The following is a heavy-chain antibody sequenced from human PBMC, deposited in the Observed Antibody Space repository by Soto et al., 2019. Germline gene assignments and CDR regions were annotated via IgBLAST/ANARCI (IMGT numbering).Heavy chain of an antibody. J-gene: IGHJ5*02. V-gene: IGHV3-11*01. CDR1: GFTFSDYY. Sequence: QVQLVESGGGLVKPGGSLRLSCAASGFTFSDYYMSWIRQAPGKGLEWVSYISSSGSTIYYADSVKGRFTISRDNAKNSLYLQMNSLRAEDTAVYYCARDRYNWNYAAIGRYGWFDPWGQGTLVTVSS. CDR2: ISSSGSTI. D-gene: IGHD1-7*01. CDR3: ARDRYNWNYAAIGRYGWFDP.